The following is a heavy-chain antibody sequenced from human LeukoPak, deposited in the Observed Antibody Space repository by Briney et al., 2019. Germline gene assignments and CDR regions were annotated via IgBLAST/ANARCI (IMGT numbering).Heavy chain of an antibody. V-gene: IGHV3-48*01. CDR3: ARVSRRYYYDSSGYLGY. CDR2: ISSSSSTI. J-gene: IGHJ4*02. D-gene: IGHD3-22*01. Sequence: SGGSLRLSCAASGFTFSSYSMNWVRQAPGKGLEWVSYISSSSSTIYYADSVKGRFTISRDNAKNSLYLQMNSLRAEDTAVYYCARVSRRYYYDSSGYLGYWGQGTLVIVSS. CDR1: GFTFSSYS.